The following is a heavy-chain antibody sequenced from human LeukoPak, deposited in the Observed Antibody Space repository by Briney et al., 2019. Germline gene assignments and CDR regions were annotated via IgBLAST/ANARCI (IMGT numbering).Heavy chain of an antibody. J-gene: IGHJ1*01. CDR3: AKDFKSTGSFQH. CDR1: GFTFSNYA. V-gene: IGHV3-23*01. Sequence: GSLRLSCAVSGFTFSNYAMSWVRQAPGKGLEWVSVISGSGGSTDYADSVKGRFTISRDNSKNTLYLQMNSLRAEDTAVYYCAKDFKSTGSFQHWGQGTLVTVSS. D-gene: IGHD2/OR15-2a*01. CDR2: ISGSGGST.